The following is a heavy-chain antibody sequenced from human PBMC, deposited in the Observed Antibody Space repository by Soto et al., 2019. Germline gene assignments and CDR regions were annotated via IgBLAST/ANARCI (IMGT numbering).Heavy chain of an antibody. Sequence: GASVKVSCKVSGYTLTELSMHWVRQAPGKGLEWMGGFDPEDGETIYAQKFQGRVTMTEDTSTDTAYMELSSLRSEDTAVYYCAWNRVVIIPNYYYYYGMDVWGQGTTVTVSS. D-gene: IGHD3-3*01. V-gene: IGHV1-24*01. CDR3: AWNRVVIIPNYYYYYGMDV. CDR2: FDPEDGET. J-gene: IGHJ6*02. CDR1: GYTLTELS.